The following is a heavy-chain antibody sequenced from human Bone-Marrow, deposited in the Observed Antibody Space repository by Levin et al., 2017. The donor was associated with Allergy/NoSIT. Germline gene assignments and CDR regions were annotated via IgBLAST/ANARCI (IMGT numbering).Heavy chain of an antibody. CDR3: ARDPGYNGHDWYFDL. D-gene: IGHD5-12*01. CDR2: IYSDGGVT. CDR1: GFTFSSYR. V-gene: IGHV3-74*01. Sequence: GGSLRLSCAASGFTFSSYRMHWVRQAPGEGLVWVSRIYSDGGVTGYADSVEGRFTISRDNAKNTLYLQMNSLRAEDTAVYYCARDPGYNGHDWYFDLWGRGTLVTVSS. J-gene: IGHJ2*01.